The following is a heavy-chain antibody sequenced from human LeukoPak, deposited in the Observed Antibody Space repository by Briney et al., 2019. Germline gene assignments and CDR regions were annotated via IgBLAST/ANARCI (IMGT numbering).Heavy chain of an antibody. J-gene: IGHJ4*02. V-gene: IGHV3-11*01. Sequence: GGSLRLSCAASGFTFSDYYMSWIRQAPGKGLEWVSYISSSGSTIYYADSVKGRFTISRDNAKNSLYLQMNSLRAEDPAVYYCARDSAVAGTRTFDYWGQGTLVTVSS. CDR3: ARDSAVAGTRTFDY. CDR2: ISSSGSTI. CDR1: GFTFSDYY. D-gene: IGHD6-19*01.